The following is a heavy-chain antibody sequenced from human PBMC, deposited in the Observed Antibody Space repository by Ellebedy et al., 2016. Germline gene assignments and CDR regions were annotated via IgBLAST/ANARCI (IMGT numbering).Heavy chain of an antibody. CDR1: GYTFTSYA. D-gene: IGHD3-3*01. Sequence: ASVKVSCKASGYTFTSYAMNWVRQAPGQGLEWMGWINTNTGNPTYAQGFTGRFVFSLDTSVSTVYLQISSLKAEDTAVYYCARDQSQEYYDFWSGYPRLDYWGQGTLVTVSS. CDR3: ARDQSQEYYDFWSGYPRLDY. V-gene: IGHV7-4-1*02. CDR2: INTNTGNP. J-gene: IGHJ4*02.